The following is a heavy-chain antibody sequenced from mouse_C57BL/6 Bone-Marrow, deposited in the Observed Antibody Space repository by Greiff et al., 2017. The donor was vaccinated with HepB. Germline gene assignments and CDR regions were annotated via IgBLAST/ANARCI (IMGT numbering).Heavy chain of an antibody. CDR1: GYTFTSYW. V-gene: IGHV1-59*01. CDR2: IDPSDSYT. D-gene: IGHD1-1*02. CDR3: ASYVYFDV. J-gene: IGHJ1*03. Sequence: VQLQQPGAELVRPGTSVKLSCKASGYTFTSYWMHWVKQRPGQGLEWIGVIDPSDSYTNYNQKFKGKATLTVDTSSSTAYMQLSSLTSEDSAVYYCASYVYFDVWGTGTTVTVSS.